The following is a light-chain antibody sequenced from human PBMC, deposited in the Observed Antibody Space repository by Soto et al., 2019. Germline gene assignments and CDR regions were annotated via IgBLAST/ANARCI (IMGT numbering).Light chain of an antibody. Sequence: DIQMTQSPSTLSGSVGDRVTITCRASQTISSWLAWYQQKPGKAPKLLIYKASTLKSGVPSRFSGSGSGTEFTLTISSLQPDDFATYYCQPYPSYSEAFGQGTKVELK. CDR2: KAS. CDR3: QPYPSYSEA. CDR1: QTISSW. J-gene: IGKJ1*01. V-gene: IGKV1-5*03.